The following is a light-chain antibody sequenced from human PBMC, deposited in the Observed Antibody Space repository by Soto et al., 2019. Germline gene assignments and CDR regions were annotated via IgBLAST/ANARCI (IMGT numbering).Light chain of an antibody. Sequence: QSVLTQPPSVSGAPGQRVTISCTGRSSNIGAGYDVPWYQQLPGTAPKLLIYGNSNRPSGVPDRFSGSKSGTSASLAITGLQAGDEADYYCQAYDSSLSGPVFGGGTQLTVL. J-gene: IGLJ2*01. CDR2: GNS. CDR1: SSNIGAGYD. V-gene: IGLV1-40*01. CDR3: QAYDSSLSGPV.